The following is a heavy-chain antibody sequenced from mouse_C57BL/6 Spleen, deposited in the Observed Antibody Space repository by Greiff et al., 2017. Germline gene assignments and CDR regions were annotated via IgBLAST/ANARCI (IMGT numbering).Heavy chain of an antibody. Sequence: DVQLVESGGGLVKPGGSLKLSCAASGFTFSDYGMHWVRQAPEKGLEWVAYISSGSSTIYYADTVKGRFTISRDNAKNTLFLQMTSLRSEDTAMXYCARHYSNYGYAMDYWGQGTSVTVSS. D-gene: IGHD2-5*01. CDR1: GFTFSDYG. J-gene: IGHJ4*01. V-gene: IGHV5-17*01. CDR2: ISSGSSTI. CDR3: ARHYSNYGYAMDY.